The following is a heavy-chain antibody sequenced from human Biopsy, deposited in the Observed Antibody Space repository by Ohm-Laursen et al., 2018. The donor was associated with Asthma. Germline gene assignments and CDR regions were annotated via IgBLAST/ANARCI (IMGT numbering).Heavy chain of an antibody. D-gene: IGHD2-15*01. CDR3: GIVVAANPFQGDC. CDR2: ISYDGSIT. J-gene: IGHJ4*02. CDR1: GFAFRSYA. Sequence: SLRLSCSASGFAFRSYAMNWVRQAPGRGLEWVAVISYDGSITHYADSVKGRFTISRDNSKNTVYLDISSLRIEDTAVFYCGIVVAANPFQGDCWGQGTLVTVSS. V-gene: IGHV3-30*03.